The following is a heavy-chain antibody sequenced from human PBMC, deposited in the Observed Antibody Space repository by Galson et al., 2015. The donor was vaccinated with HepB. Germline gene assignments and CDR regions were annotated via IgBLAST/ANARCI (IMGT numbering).Heavy chain of an antibody. D-gene: IGHD2-8*02. J-gene: IGHJ4*02. CDR2: INSDGAYT. V-gene: IGHV3-11*06. CDR3: ARGSYCAGGTCSSPVVYY. Sequence: SLRLSCAASGFTFSDYYMNWIRQAPGKGLEWLSYINSDGAYTKYAASVKGRFTISRDNAKKSLLLQMDSLTTDDTAVYYCARGSYCAGGTCSSPVVYYWGLGTLVAVSS. CDR1: GFTFSDYY.